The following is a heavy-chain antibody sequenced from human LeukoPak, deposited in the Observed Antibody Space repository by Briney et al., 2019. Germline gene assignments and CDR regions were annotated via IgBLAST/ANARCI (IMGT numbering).Heavy chain of an antibody. D-gene: IGHD2-15*01. Sequence: GRSLRLSCAASAFTFSTYCISCVRQAPGKGLEWVSAISASGGTTYYTDSVKGHFTISRDNSKNTLYLQMNSLSAEDTAVYYCAKNGERGAYCSGGSCYPYYYYYMDVWGKGTTVTISS. CDR1: AFTFSTYC. CDR2: ISASGGTT. CDR3: AKNGERGAYCSGGSCYPYYYYYMDV. J-gene: IGHJ6*03. V-gene: IGHV3-23*01.